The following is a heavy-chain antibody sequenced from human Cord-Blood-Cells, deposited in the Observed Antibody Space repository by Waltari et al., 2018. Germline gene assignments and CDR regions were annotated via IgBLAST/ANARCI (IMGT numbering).Heavy chain of an antibody. V-gene: IGHV3-49*04. CDR3: TRDSGSPYDY. CDR1: GFTFGDYA. J-gene: IGHJ4*02. D-gene: IGHD1-26*01. Sequence: EVQLVESGGGLVQPGRSLRLSCTASGFTFGDYAMSWVRQAPGKGLEGVCLIRSKAYGGTKEYAASVKGRFTISRDDSKSIAYLQMNSLKTEDTAVYYCTRDSGSPYDYWGQGTLVTVSS. CDR2: IRSKAYGGTK.